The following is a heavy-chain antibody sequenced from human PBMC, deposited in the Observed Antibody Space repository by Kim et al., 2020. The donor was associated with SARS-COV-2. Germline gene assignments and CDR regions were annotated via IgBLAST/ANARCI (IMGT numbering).Heavy chain of an antibody. CDR3: AKAQAHFDILIGLDY. V-gene: IGHV3-30*18. D-gene: IGHD3-9*01. CDR2: ISYDGSKT. J-gene: IGHJ4*01. CDR1: GFTFSTYA. Sequence: GGSLRLSCATFGFTFSTYAMHWVRPAPGKGLEYVALISYDGSKTYYGDSVKGRFTISSDNSKNTLSLQMISLRAEDTAVHYSAKAQAHFDILIGLDYSG.